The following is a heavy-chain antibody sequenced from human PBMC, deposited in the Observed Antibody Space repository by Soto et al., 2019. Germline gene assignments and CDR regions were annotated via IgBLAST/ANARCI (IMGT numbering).Heavy chain of an antibody. J-gene: IGHJ6*02. CDR1: GDSVSSNSAA. D-gene: IGHD5-12*01. V-gene: IGHV6-1*01. CDR3: ARVIGVVVATNADYGMDV. CDR2: TYYRSKRYK. Sequence: SQTLSLTCAISGDSVSSNSAAWNWIRQSPSRGLEWLGRTYYRSKRYKDYAVSVKSQITINPDTSKNQFSLKLNSVTPEDTAVYYCARVIGVVVATNADYGMDVWGQGTTVTVSS.